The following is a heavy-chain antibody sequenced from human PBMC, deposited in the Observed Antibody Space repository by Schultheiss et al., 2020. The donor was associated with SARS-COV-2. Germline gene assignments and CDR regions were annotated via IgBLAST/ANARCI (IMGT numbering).Heavy chain of an antibody. CDR1: GFTFNNYV. D-gene: IGHD2-8*01. CDR3: AREKGNGYLDY. CDR2: ISSSSSTI. Sequence: GGSLRLSCAASGFTFNNYVMNWVRQAPGKGLEWVSYISSSSSTIYYADSVRGRFTISRDNAKNLLYLQMNSLRDEDTAVYHCAREKGNGYLDYWGQGTLVTVSS. J-gene: IGHJ4*02. V-gene: IGHV3-48*02.